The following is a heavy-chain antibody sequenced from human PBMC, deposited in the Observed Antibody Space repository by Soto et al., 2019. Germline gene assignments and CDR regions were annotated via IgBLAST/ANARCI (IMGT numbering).Heavy chain of an antibody. CDR1: GGSFSGYY. J-gene: IGHJ4*02. D-gene: IGHD1-1*01. V-gene: IGHV4-34*01. Sequence: PSETLSLTCAVYGGSFSGYYWTWIRQPPGKGLEWIGEINHSGSTNYNPSLKSRVTISVDTSKNQFSLKLSSVTAADTAVYYCARGLECWGQGTLVTVSS. CDR2: INHSGST. CDR3: ARGLEC.